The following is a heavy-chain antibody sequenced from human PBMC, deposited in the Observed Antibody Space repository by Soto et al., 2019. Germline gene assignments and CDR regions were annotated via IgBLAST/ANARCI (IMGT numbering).Heavy chain of an antibody. CDR3: ARAGAYPRLFGVAIPHWFDP. CDR1: GDSVSSASYY. J-gene: IGHJ5*02. D-gene: IGHD3-3*01. CDR2: VYYSGTT. Sequence: QVHLQESGPGLVKPSETLSLTCSVAGDSVSSASYYWNWIRQPPGQGLEWIGHVYYSGTTNYNPSLKGSVHLSGGPSKDPVPPVAGPGAPGDTAVYYRARAGAYPRLFGVAIPHWFDPWGPGNLVTVSS. V-gene: IGHV4-61*01.